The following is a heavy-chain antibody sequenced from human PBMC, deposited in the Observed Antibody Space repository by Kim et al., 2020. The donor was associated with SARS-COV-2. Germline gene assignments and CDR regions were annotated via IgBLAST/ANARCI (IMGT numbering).Heavy chain of an antibody. CDR1: GGSISSYY. D-gene: IGHD3-9*01. V-gene: IGHV4-59*01. CDR2: IYYSGST. CDR3: ASTYYDILTGYYNREYYFDY. J-gene: IGHJ4*02. Sequence: SQTLSLTCTVSGGSISSYYWSWIRQPPGKGLEWIGYIYYSGSTNYNPSLKSRVTISVDTSKNQFSLKLSSVTAADTAVYYCASTYYDILTGYYNREYYFDYWGQGTLVTVSS.